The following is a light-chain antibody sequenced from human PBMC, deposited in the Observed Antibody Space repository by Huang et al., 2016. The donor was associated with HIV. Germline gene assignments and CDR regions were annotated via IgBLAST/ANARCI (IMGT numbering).Light chain of an antibody. CDR1: QSISNN. CDR2: GAS. V-gene: IGKV3-15*01. Sequence: EVVMTQSPATLSMSPGERATLSCRASQSISNNLAWYQQQPGQAPRLLIHGASTRATGIAARFSGTGSGTEFTLSINSLQSEDFAVYYCQQYNKWPPLTFGGGTKVEI. CDR3: QQYNKWPPLT. J-gene: IGKJ4*01.